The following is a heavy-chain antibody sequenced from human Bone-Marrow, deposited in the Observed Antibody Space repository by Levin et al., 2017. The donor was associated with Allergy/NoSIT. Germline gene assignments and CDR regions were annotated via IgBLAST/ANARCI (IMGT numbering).Heavy chain of an antibody. Sequence: KSGGSLRLSCESSEVTFSDSYMTWIRQAPGKGLEWISCISTTDITYYTDFVKGRFTVSRDNAKSSLYLQMNSLRVEDTAVYYCARSSDFWSGFDSWGQGTLVTVSS. CDR1: EVTFSDSY. V-gene: IGHV3-11*01. CDR2: ISTTDIT. CDR3: ARSSDFWSGFDS. D-gene: IGHD3-3*01. J-gene: IGHJ4*02.